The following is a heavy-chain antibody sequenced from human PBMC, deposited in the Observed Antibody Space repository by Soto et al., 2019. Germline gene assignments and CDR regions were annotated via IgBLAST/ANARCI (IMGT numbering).Heavy chain of an antibody. J-gene: IGHJ4*02. CDR2: IRSKGYNYAT. CDR1: GLNFSGSV. CDR3: SRLVV. V-gene: IGHV3-73*01. Sequence: PGGSLRLSCAASGLNFSGSVIHWVRQASGKGLEWVGRIRSKGYNYATAYAASVEGRFTVSRDDSKNTAYLQMNSLKSEDTAVYYCSRLVVWGQGSLVTVSS. D-gene: IGHD2-15*01.